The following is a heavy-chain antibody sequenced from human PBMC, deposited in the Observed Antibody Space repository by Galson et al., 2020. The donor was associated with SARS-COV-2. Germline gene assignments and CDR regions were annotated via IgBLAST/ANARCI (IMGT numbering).Heavy chain of an antibody. CDR2: LNHSGST. Sequence: SETLSLTCAVYGGSFSGYYWSWIRQPPGKGLEWIGELNHSGSTNNNPSLKSRVTISVDTSKNQFSLKLSSVTAADTAVYYCARGGCSSTSCSRNWFDRWGQGTLVTVSS. D-gene: IGHD2-2*01. V-gene: IGHV4-34*01. CDR1: GGSFSGYY. J-gene: IGHJ5*02. CDR3: ARGGCSSTSCSRNWFDR.